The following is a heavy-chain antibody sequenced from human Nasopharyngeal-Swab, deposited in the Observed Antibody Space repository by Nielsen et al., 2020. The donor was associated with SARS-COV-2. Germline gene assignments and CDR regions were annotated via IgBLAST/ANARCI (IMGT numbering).Heavy chain of an antibody. D-gene: IGHD2-15*01. V-gene: IGHV3-74*01. CDR2: INSDGSST. Sequence: GESLKISCAASGFTFSSYWMHWVRQAPGKGLVWVSRINSDGSSTSYADSVKDRFTISRDNAKNTLYLQMNSLRAEDTAVYYCARVVCSGGSCYQNRYYFDYWGQGTLVTVSS. J-gene: IGHJ4*02. CDR3: ARVVCSGGSCYQNRYYFDY. CDR1: GFTFSSYW.